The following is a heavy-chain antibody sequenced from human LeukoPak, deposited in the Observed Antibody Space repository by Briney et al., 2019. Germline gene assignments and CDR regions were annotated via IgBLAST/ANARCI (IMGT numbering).Heavy chain of an antibody. J-gene: IGHJ4*02. CDR2: ISGSGGST. Sequence: PGGSLRLSCAASGFTFSSYGMSWVRQAPGKGLEWVSAISGSGGSTYYADSVKGRFTISRDNSKNTLYLQMNSLRAEDTAVYYCATETTVTTIYFDYWGQGTLVTVSS. CDR1: GFTFSSYG. CDR3: ATETTVTTIYFDY. D-gene: IGHD4-17*01. V-gene: IGHV3-23*01.